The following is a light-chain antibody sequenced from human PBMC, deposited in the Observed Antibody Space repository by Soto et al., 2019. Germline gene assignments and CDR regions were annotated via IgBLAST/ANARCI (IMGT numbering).Light chain of an antibody. CDR3: QQSHSYPLT. CDR1: QSISSY. J-gene: IGKJ4*01. Sequence: DIQMTQSPSSLSASVGDRVTITCRASQSISSYLNWYQQKPGKAPKFLIYGASSLQSGVPSRFSGSGSGTDFTLTISSLQPEDFATYYCQQSHSYPLTFGGGTKVEI. CDR2: GAS. V-gene: IGKV1-39*01.